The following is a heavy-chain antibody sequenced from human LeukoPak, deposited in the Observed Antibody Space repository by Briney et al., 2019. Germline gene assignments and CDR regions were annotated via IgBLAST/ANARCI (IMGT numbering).Heavy chain of an antibody. Sequence: ASVKVSCKASGYTFTGCYMHWVRQAPGQGLEWMGWINPNSGGTNYAQKFQGRVTMTRDTSISTAYTELSRLRSDDTAVYYCARDSIAAAGTVSHKYNWFDPWGQGTLVTVSS. CDR2: INPNSGGT. CDR3: ARDSIAAAGTVSHKYNWFDP. D-gene: IGHD6-13*01. V-gene: IGHV1-2*02. CDR1: GYTFTGCY. J-gene: IGHJ5*02.